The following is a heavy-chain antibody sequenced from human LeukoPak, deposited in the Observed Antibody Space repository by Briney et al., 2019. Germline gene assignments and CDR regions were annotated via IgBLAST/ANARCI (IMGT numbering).Heavy chain of an antibody. CDR3: XXXXXXXXXCESIVNWFDP. V-gene: IGHV3-23*01. CDR1: GFTFSSYA. Sequence: PGGSLRLSCAASGFTFSSYAMSWVRQAPGKGLEWVSAISGSGGSTYYADSVKGRFTISRDNSKNTLYLQMDSLRAEDTAVYYXXXXXXXXXXCESIVNWFDPWGQGTLVTVSS. D-gene: IGHD3-16*02. J-gene: IGHJ5*02. CDR2: ISGSGGST.